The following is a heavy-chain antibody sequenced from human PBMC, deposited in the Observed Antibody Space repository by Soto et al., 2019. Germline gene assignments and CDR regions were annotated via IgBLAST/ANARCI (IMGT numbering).Heavy chain of an antibody. CDR3: AGGLAATGTNY. CDR1: GFTFSSYW. J-gene: IGHJ4*02. CDR2: TKEDGSEK. V-gene: IGHV3-7*01. Sequence: GGSLRLSCAASGFTFSSYWMNWVRQAPGEGLEWVANTKEDGSEKYYVDSVKGRFTISRDNAKNSLYLQMNSLRAEDTAIYYCAGGLAATGTNYWGQGTLVTVSS. D-gene: IGHD6-13*01.